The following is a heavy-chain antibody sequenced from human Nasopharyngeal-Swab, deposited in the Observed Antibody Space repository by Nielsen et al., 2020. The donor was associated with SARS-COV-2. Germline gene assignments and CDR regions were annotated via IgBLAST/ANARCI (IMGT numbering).Heavy chain of an antibody. CDR2: IYYSGST. CDR1: GGSISSSSYY. D-gene: IGHD3-10*01. Sequence: SETLSLTCTVSGGSISSSSYYWGWIRQPPGKGLEWIGSIYYSGSTCYNPSLKSRVTISVDTSKNQFSLKLSSVTAADTAVYYCARQHPHLYYGSVSYYYGMDVWGQGTTVTVSS. CDR3: ARQHPHLYYGSVSYYYGMDV. V-gene: IGHV4-39*01. J-gene: IGHJ6*02.